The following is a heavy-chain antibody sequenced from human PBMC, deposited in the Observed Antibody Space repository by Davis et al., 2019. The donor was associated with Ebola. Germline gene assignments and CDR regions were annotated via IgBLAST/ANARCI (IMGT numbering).Heavy chain of an antibody. V-gene: IGHV3-21*01. J-gene: IGHJ3*02. D-gene: IGHD3-16*02. CDR2: ISSSSSYI. CDR1: GFTFSSYS. Sequence: PGGSLRLSCAASGFTFSSYSMNWVRQAPGKGLEWVSSISSSSSYIYYADSVKGRFTISRDNAKNSLYLQMNSLRAEDTAVYYCARDLSVFGGVIVTGAFDIWGQGTMVTVSS. CDR3: ARDLSVFGGVIVTGAFDI.